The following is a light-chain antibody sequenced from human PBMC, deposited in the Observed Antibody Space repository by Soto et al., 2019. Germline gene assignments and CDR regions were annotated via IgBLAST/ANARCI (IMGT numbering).Light chain of an antibody. CDR2: RNT. CDR3: EAWDDSLSGHV. J-gene: IGLJ1*01. Sequence: QPVLTQPASASGTPGQTVTISCSGSRSNIGNNYVCWYHQLPGAAPKLLIYRNTQRPSAVHDRFSGSKSGTAASLAISGLRSEDEADYFCEAWDDSLSGHVFGTGTKLTVL. V-gene: IGLV1-47*01. CDR1: RSNIGNNY.